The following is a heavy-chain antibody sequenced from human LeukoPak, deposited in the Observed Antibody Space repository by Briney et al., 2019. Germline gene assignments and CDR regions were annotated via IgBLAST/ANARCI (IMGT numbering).Heavy chain of an antibody. CDR3: ARGEDCSTTSCRDGMDV. D-gene: IGHD2-2*01. Sequence: TWVRQPPGKGLEWIGYIYHSGSTYYNPSLKSRVTISVDRSKNQFSLKLSSVTAADTAVYYCARGEDCSTTSCRDGMDVWGQGTTVTVSS. J-gene: IGHJ6*02. CDR2: IYHSGST. V-gene: IGHV4-30-2*01.